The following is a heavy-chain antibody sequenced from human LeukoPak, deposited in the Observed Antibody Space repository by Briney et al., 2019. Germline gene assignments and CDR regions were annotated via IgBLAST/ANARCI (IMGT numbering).Heavy chain of an antibody. V-gene: IGHV1-18*01. J-gene: IGHJ6*03. CDR1: GYTFTSYG. CDR3: ARGGYYYDSSGYSASYHMDV. Sequence: GASVKVSCKASGYTFTSYGISWVRQAPGQGLEWMGWNSAYNGNTNYAQKLQGRVTMTTDTSTSTAYMELRSLRSDDTAVYYCARGGYYYDSSGYSASYHMDVWGKGTTVTVSS. D-gene: IGHD3-22*01. CDR2: NSAYNGNT.